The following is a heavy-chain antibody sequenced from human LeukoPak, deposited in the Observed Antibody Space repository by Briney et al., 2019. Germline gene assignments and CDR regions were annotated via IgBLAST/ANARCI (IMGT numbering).Heavy chain of an antibody. CDR2: IRYDGSNK. Sequence: GGSLRLSCAASGFTFSSYGMHWVRQAPGKGLEWVAFIRYDGSNKYYADSVKGRFTISRDNSKNTLYLQMNSLRAEDTAVYYCARSGVAWDAFDIWGQGTMVTVSS. CDR1: GFTFSSYG. D-gene: IGHD2-15*01. J-gene: IGHJ3*02. CDR3: ARSGVAWDAFDI. V-gene: IGHV3-30*02.